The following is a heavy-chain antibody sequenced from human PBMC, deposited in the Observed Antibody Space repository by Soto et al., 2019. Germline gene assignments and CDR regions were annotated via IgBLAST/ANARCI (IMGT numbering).Heavy chain of an antibody. V-gene: IGHV4-34*01. D-gene: IGHD6-13*01. J-gene: IGHJ4*02. Sequence: LPLTCAVYGGSFSGYYWSWIRQPPGKGLEWIGEINHSGSTNYNPSLKSRVTISVDTSKNQFSLKLSSVTAADTAVYYCATTDRSDGAAAGAPVENYWGQGTLVTVSS. CDR2: INHSGST. CDR3: ATTDRSDGAAAGAPVENY. CDR1: GGSFSGYY.